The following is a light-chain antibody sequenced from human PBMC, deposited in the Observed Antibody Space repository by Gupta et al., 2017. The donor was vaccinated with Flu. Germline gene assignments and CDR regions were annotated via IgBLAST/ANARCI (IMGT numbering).Light chain of an antibody. J-gene: IGLJ2*01. CDR1: SSNIGAGYD. V-gene: IGLV1-40*01. CDR3: QSYDSSLSGSGVV. CDR2: GNN. Sequence: ISCTGSSSNIGAGYDVHWYKQLPGTAPKLLIYGNNNRPSGVPDRCSGSKSGTAASLAITGLQAEEEADDYCQSYDSSLSGSGVVFGGGTKLTVL.